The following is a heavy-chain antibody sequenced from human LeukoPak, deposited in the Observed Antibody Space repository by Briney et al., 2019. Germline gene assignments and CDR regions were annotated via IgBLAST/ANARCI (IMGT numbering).Heavy chain of an antibody. J-gene: IGHJ4*02. Sequence: GGSLRLSCAASGFTFSSYAMSWVRQAPGKGLEWVSAISGSGGSTYYADSVKGRFTISRDNSKNSLYLQMNSLRAEDTALYYCAKDHHYDILTGYSDCWGQGTLVTVSS. CDR2: ISGSGGST. CDR3: AKDHHYDILTGYSDC. D-gene: IGHD3-9*01. V-gene: IGHV3-23*01. CDR1: GFTFSSYA.